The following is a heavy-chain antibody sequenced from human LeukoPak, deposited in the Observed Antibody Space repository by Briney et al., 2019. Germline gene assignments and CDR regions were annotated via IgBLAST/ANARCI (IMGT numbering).Heavy chain of an antibody. CDR2: IGAGGDT. V-gene: IGHV3-13*01. Sequence: GGSLRLSCAASGFIFSTYDMHWVRQATGKGLEWVSAIGAGGDTYYPDSVKGRFTISRENAKNSLYLQMNSLIAGDTAVYYCAREETSCSGGHCLKHFDYWGQGTVVTVSS. CDR1: GFIFSTYD. D-gene: IGHD2-15*01. CDR3: AREETSCSGGHCLKHFDY. J-gene: IGHJ4*02.